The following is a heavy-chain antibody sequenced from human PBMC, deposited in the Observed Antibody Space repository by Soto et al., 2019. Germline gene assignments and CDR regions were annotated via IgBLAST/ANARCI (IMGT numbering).Heavy chain of an antibody. V-gene: IGHV4-30-2*01. J-gene: IGHJ4*02. CDR2: IYHSGST. D-gene: IGHD3-10*01. CDR3: ASYYWGLDY. CDR1: GGSISSGGYS. Sequence: SETLSLTCAFSGGSISSGGYSLSWIRKPPGKGLEWIGYIYHSGSTYYNPSLKSRVTISVDRSKNQFSLKLSSVTAADTAVYYCASYYWGLDYWGQGTLVTVSS.